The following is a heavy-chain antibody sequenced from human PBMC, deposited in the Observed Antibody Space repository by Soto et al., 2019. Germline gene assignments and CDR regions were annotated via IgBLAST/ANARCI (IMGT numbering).Heavy chain of an antibody. D-gene: IGHD5-12*01. J-gene: IGHJ5*02. CDR2: SYYSGST. V-gene: IGHV4-39*01. CDR3: ARTSGYAIVDP. Sequence: QLQLQESGPGLVKPSETLSLTCTVSGGSISSSSYYWGWIRQPPGKGLECIGNSYYSGSTYYNPSLKSRVTISLDTSKNQFSLKLSSVTAADTAVYYCARTSGYAIVDPWGQGTLVTVPS. CDR1: GGSISSSSYY.